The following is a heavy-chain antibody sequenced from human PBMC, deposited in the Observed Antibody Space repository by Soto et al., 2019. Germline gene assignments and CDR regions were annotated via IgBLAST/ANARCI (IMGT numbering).Heavy chain of an antibody. J-gene: IGHJ4*02. D-gene: IGHD2-15*01. CDR1: GFTFSSYG. CDR3: AKDLRYCSGGSCYSGFDY. V-gene: IGHV3-30*18. CDR2: ISYDGSNK. Sequence: GGSLRLSCAASGFTFSSYGMHWVRQAPGKGLEWVVVISYDGSNKYYADSVKGRFTISRDNSKNTLYLQMNSLRAEDTAVYYCAKDLRYCSGGSCYSGFDYWGQGTLVTVSS.